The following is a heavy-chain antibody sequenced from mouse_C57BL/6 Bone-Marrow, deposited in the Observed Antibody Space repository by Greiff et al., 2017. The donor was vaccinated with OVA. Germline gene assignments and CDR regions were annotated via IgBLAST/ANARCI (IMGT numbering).Heavy chain of an antibody. CDR2: INPNNGGT. CDR1: GYTFTDYN. D-gene: IGHD6-2*01. V-gene: IGHV1-18*01. Sequence: VQLKESGPELVKPGASVKIPCKASGYTFTDYNMDWVKQSHGKSLEWIGDINPNNGGTIYNQKFKGKATLTVDKSSSTAYMELRSLTSEDTAVYYCARRVLVSRGFAYWGQGTLVTVSA. CDR3: ARRVLVSRGFAY. J-gene: IGHJ3*01.